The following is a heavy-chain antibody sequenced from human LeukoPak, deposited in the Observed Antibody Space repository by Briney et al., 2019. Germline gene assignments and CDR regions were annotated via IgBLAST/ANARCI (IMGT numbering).Heavy chain of an antibody. J-gene: IGHJ4*02. V-gene: IGHV4-59*11. CDR1: GASMTSHY. CDR2: IFHTGST. D-gene: IGHD6-6*01. Sequence: DPSETLSLTCPVSGASMTSHYWTWMRQDPGTGLEWIGNIFHTGSTSYNPALESRVTISLDTSNNQFSLKMTSVTPADTAVYYCAKEGGPARPGLDSWGQGTLVTVSS. CDR3: AKEGGPARPGLDS.